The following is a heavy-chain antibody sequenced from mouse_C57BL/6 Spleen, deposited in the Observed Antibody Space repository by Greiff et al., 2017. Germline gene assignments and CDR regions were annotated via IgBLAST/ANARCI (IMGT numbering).Heavy chain of an antibody. CDR1: GFNIKNTY. CDR3: AKGDDSDDDAMDY. J-gene: IGHJ4*01. D-gene: IGHD2-4*01. CDR2: IDPANGNT. V-gene: IGHV14-3*01. Sequence: EVQLQESVAELVRPGASVKLSCTASGFNIKNTYMNWVKQRPEQGLEWIGRIDPANGNTKYAPKFQGKATITADTSSNTAYLQLSSLTSEDTAIYYCAKGDDSDDDAMDYWGQGTSVTVSS.